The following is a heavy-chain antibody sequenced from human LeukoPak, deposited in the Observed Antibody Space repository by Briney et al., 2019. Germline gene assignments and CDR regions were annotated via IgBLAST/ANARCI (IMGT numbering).Heavy chain of an antibody. CDR3: ARGVVGATLDY. CDR1: GYSISSGYY. CDR2: IYHSGST. J-gene: IGHJ4*02. V-gene: IGHV4-38-2*02. Sequence: PSETLSLTCTVSGYSISSGYYWGWIRQPPGKGLEWIGSIYHSGSTYYNPSLKSRVTISVDTSKNQFSLKLSSVTAADTAVYYCARGVVGATLDYWGQGTLVTVSS. D-gene: IGHD1-26*01.